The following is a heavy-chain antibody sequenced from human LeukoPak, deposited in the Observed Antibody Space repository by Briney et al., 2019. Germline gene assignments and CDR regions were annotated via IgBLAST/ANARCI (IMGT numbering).Heavy chain of an antibody. CDR2: ISYDGSNK. V-gene: IGHV3-30*04. Sequence: GRSLRLSCAASGFTFSSYAMHWVRQAPGKGLEWVAVISYDGSNKYYADSVKGRFTTSRDNAKNSLYLQMNSLRAEDTAVYYCARGGGSSSLGYYYYMDVWGKGTTVTVSS. CDR3: ARGGGSSSLGYYYYMDV. J-gene: IGHJ6*03. CDR1: GFTFSSYA. D-gene: IGHD6-6*01.